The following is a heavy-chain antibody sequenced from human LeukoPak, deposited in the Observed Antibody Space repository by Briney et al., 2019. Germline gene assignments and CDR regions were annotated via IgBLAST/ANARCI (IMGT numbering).Heavy chain of an antibody. D-gene: IGHD2/OR15-2a*01. CDR1: GYTFTSYY. V-gene: IGHV1-46*01. CDR2: INPSGGST. J-gene: IGHJ4*02. CDR3: ARDKDIGLSDY. Sequence: ASVKVSCKASGYTFTSYYMHWVRQAPGQGLEWMGIINPSGGSTSYAQKFQGRVTMTRDTSTSTAYMELSRLRSDDTAVYHCARDKDIGLSDYWGQGTLVTVSS.